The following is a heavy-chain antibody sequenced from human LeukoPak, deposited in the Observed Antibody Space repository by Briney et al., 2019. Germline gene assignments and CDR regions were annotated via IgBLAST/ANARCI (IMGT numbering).Heavy chain of an antibody. D-gene: IGHD3-3*01. Sequence: ASVKVSCKASGGTFSSYAISWVRQAPGQGLEWMGGIIPIFGTANYAQKFQGRVTITADESTSTAYMELSSLRSEDTAVYYCARVGAIFGVVIEGWFDPWGQGTLVTVSS. J-gene: IGHJ5*02. CDR1: GGTFSSYA. CDR3: ARVGAIFGVVIEGWFDP. V-gene: IGHV1-69*13. CDR2: IIPIFGTA.